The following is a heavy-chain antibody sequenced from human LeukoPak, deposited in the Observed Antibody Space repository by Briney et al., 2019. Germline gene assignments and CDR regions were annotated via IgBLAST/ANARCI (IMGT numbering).Heavy chain of an antibody. D-gene: IGHD2-2*01. V-gene: IGHV3-48*03. Sequence: GGSLRLSCAASGFTFSVYEMNWVRQAPGKGLEWFSYITSGGGTIYYADSVKGRFTISRDNAKNSLYLQMNSLRADDTATYYCARGFNYAFDYWGQGTLATVSS. CDR1: GFTFSVYE. CDR3: ARGFNYAFDY. CDR2: ITSGGGTI. J-gene: IGHJ4*02.